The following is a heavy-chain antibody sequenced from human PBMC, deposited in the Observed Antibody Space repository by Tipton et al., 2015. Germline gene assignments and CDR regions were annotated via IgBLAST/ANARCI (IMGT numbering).Heavy chain of an antibody. Sequence: TLSLTCTVSGGSVSSGSYYWGWIRQTPGKGLEWIGSISHSGNTYYNPSLKSRVTMSRDTSKNQFSLKLTSVAAADTAVYFCAREGTGVYIWGQGALVTVSS. J-gene: IGHJ4*02. D-gene: IGHD5/OR15-5a*01. CDR1: GGSVSSGSYY. CDR2: ISHSGNT. CDR3: AREGTGVYI. V-gene: IGHV4-39*07.